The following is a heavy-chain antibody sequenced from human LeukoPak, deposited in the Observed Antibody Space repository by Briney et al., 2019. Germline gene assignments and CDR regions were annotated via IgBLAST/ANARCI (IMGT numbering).Heavy chain of an antibody. CDR2: ISYDGSNK. CDR1: GFTFSSYG. Sequence: QPGGSLRLSCAASGFTFSSYGMHWVRQAPGKGLEWVAVISYDGSNKYYADSVKGRFTISRDNSKNTLYLQMNSLRAEDTAVYYCARHVFVYGDSGWFDPWGQGTLVTVSS. CDR3: ARHVFVYGDSGWFDP. J-gene: IGHJ5*02. D-gene: IGHD4-17*01. V-gene: IGHV3-30*03.